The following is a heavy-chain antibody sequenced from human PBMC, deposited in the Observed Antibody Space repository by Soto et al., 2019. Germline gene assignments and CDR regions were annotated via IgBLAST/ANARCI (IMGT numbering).Heavy chain of an antibody. Sequence: ASVKVSCKASGYTFTSYAMHWVRQAPGQRLEWMGWINAGNGNTKYSQKFQGRVTITRDTSASTAYMELSSLRSEDTAVYYCARDTDYDFWSGPSSYYFDYWGQGTLVTVSS. J-gene: IGHJ4*02. CDR1: GYTFTSYA. CDR2: INAGNGNT. D-gene: IGHD3-3*01. CDR3: ARDTDYDFWSGPSSYYFDY. V-gene: IGHV1-3*01.